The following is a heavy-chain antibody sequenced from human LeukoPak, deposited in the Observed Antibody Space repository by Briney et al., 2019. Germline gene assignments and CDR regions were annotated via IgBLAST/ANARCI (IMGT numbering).Heavy chain of an antibody. CDR2: ISGSDGST. Sequence: GGSLRLSCAASGFTFSSYAMSWVRQAPGKGLEWVSAISGSDGSTYYAGSVKGRFTISRDNSKNTLYLQMNSLRPEDTAVYYCARDWGRRYSSGWYGDFDYWGQGTLVTVSS. CDR1: GFTFSSYA. V-gene: IGHV3-23*01. J-gene: IGHJ4*02. D-gene: IGHD6-19*01. CDR3: ARDWGRRYSSGWYGDFDY.